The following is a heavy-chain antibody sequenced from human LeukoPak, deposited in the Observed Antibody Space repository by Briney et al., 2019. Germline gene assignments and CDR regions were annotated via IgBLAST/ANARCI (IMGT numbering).Heavy chain of an antibody. CDR1: GFAFSTYW. CDR2: ISTDGSST. Sequence: GGSLRLSCAASGFAFSTYWMHWVRQAPGKGLVWVSRISTDGSSTFYADSVKGRFTVSRDNAKNSLYLQMNSLRAEDTAVYYCARAAGGSGSYYKYWGQGTLVTVSS. CDR3: ARAAGGSGSYYKY. J-gene: IGHJ4*02. V-gene: IGHV3-74*01. D-gene: IGHD3-10*01.